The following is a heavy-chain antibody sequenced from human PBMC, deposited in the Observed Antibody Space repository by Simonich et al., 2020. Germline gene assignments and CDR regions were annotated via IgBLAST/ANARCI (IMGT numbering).Heavy chain of an antibody. CDR1: GSTFTGYY. V-gene: IGHV1-2*02. CDR3: ARGALTGDYYYMDV. Sequence: QVQLVQSGAEVKKPGASVKVSCKASGSTFTGYYMHWVRQAPGQGLEWIGWINPNRGGTNYARKCQGRVTRTRDTSISTAYMELSRLRSDDTAVYYCARGALTGDYYYMDVWGKGTTVTVSS. CDR2: INPNRGGT. J-gene: IGHJ6*03. D-gene: IGHD7-27*01.